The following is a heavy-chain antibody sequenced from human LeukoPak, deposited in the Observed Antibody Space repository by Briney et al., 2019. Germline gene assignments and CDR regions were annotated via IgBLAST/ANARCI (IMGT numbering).Heavy chain of an antibody. CDR2: ISYDGSNK. J-gene: IGHJ6*03. CDR1: GFTFSDYY. CDR3: ARSDSGSYLAYYYYYMDV. D-gene: IGHD1-26*01. V-gene: IGHV3-30*03. Sequence: GGSLRLSCAASGFTFSDYYMSWIRQAPGKGLEWVAVISYDGSNKYYADSVKGRFTISRDNSKNTLYLQMNSLRAEDTAVYYCARSDSGSYLAYYYYYMDVWGKGTTVTVSS.